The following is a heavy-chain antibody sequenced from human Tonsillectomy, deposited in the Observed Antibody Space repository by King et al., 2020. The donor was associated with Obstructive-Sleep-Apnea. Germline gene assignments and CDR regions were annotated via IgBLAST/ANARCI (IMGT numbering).Heavy chain of an antibody. Sequence: VQLVESGGGVVQPGRSLRLSCAASEFTFSSYDMHWVRQAPGKGLEWVALISNDGGNKYYADSVKGRFTISRDNSKNTLYLQMNSLVAEDTAVYYCARGTMIRGDYWGQGTLVTVSS. V-gene: IGHV3-30*04. J-gene: IGHJ4*02. CDR2: ISNDGGNK. CDR3: ARGTMIRGDY. D-gene: IGHD3-10*01. CDR1: EFTFSSYD.